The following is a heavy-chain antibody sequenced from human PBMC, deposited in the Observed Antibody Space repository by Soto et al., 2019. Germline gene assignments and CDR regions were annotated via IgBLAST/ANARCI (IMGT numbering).Heavy chain of an antibody. V-gene: IGHV3-23*01. Sequence: GGSLRLSCAASGVPFSSYAMSWVRQAPGKGLEWVSAISGSGGSTYYADSVKGRFTISRDNSKNTLYLQMNSLRAEDTAVYYCAKDFQWLDYYYGMDVWGQGTTVTVSS. CDR3: AKDFQWLDYYYGMDV. CDR1: GVPFSSYA. D-gene: IGHD6-19*01. J-gene: IGHJ6*02. CDR2: ISGSGGST.